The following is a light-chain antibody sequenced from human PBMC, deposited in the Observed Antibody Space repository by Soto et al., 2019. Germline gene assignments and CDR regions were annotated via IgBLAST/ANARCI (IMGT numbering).Light chain of an antibody. Sequence: DIQMTQSPSSLSASVGDRVTITCRASQSISSHLYWYQQKPGKAPKLLIYAASSLQSGVPSRFSGSGSGTDFTLTISSLQPEYFATYYCQQSYSASWTFGQGTKVEIK. J-gene: IGKJ1*01. CDR1: QSISSH. CDR3: QQSYSASWT. CDR2: AAS. V-gene: IGKV1-39*01.